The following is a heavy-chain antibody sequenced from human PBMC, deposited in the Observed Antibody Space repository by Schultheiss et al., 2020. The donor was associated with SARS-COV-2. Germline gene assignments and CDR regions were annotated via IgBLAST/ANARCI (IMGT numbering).Heavy chain of an antibody. V-gene: IGHV3-11*06. CDR2: ISSSSSYT. Sequence: GESLKISCAASGFTFSDYYMSWIRQAPGKGLEWVSYISSSSSYTNYADSVKGRFTISRDNAKNSLYLQMNSLRAEDTAVYYCARDHPTYYYDSSGYLPLDYWGQGTLVTVSS. J-gene: IGHJ4*02. CDR3: ARDHPTYYYDSSGYLPLDY. CDR1: GFTFSDYY. D-gene: IGHD3-22*01.